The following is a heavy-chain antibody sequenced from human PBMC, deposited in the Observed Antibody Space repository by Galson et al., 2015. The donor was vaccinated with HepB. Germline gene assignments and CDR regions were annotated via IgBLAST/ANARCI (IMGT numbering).Heavy chain of an antibody. V-gene: IGHV3-23*01. CDR3: AKDLAVVRGIINGFNV. J-gene: IGHJ3*01. CDR2: INYSGETT. CDR1: GFTFSSYA. Sequence: SLRLSCAASGFTFSSYAMSWVRQAPGKGLEWVSVINYSGETTYYSDSVKGRFTVSRDNSKNTVYLQMNSLRAEDTAVYYCAKDLAVVRGIINGFNVWGQGTLVSVSS. D-gene: IGHD3-10*01.